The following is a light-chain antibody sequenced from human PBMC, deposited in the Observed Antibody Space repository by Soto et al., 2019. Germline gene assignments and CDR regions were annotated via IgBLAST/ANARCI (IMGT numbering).Light chain of an antibody. CDR3: SSYAGKYTHVV. Sequence: QSGLTQPRSVSGSPGQSVTISCTGTSSDVGAYNCVSWYQQHPGKAPKLIIYDVNKRPSGVPERFSGSKSGTTASLTISGLQAEDEADYYCSSYAGKYTHVVFGGGTKLTVL. J-gene: IGLJ2*01. V-gene: IGLV2-11*01. CDR2: DVN. CDR1: SSDVGAYNC.